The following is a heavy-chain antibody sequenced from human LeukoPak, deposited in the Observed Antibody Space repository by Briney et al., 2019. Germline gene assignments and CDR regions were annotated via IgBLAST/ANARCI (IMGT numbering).Heavy chain of an antibody. CDR2: ICTSGST. D-gene: IGHD2-2*01. Sequence: SETLSLTCTVSGVSISSYYWSWIRQPAGKGLEWIGRICTSGSTNYNPSLKSRVTMSLDTSKNQFSLKLNSVTAADTAVYYCARAPIGYCSSTSCLYLDYWGQGTLVTVSS. CDR3: ARAPIGYCSSTSCLYLDY. CDR1: GVSISSYY. J-gene: IGHJ4*02. V-gene: IGHV4-4*07.